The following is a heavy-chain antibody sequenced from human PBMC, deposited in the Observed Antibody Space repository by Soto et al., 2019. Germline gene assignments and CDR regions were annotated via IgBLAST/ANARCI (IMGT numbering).Heavy chain of an antibody. D-gene: IGHD6-13*01. Sequence: GESLKISCKGSGYSFTSYWIGWARQMPGKGLEWMGIIYPGDSDTRYSPSFQGQVTISADKSISTAYLQWSSLKASDTAMYYCARQYGIAAAGTDYGMDVWGQGTTVTVSS. CDR1: GYSFTSYW. V-gene: IGHV5-51*01. CDR2: IYPGDSDT. CDR3: ARQYGIAAAGTDYGMDV. J-gene: IGHJ6*02.